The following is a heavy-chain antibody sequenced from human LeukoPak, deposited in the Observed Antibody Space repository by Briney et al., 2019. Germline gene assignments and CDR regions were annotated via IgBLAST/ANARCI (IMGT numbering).Heavy chain of an antibody. D-gene: IGHD2-15*01. CDR3: ARDPGYRSGGSCYSGAFDI. Sequence: GASVKVSCKASGYTFTGYYMHWVRQAPGQGLEWMGWINPNSGGTNYAQKFQGWVTMTRDTSISTAYMELSRLRSDDTAVYYCARDPGYRSGGSCYSGAFDIWGQGTMVTVSS. CDR2: INPNSGGT. CDR1: GYTFTGYY. J-gene: IGHJ3*02. V-gene: IGHV1-2*04.